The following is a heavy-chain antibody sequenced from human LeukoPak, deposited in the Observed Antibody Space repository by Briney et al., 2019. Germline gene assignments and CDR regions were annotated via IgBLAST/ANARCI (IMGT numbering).Heavy chain of an antibody. CDR1: GFTFSSYW. D-gene: IGHD1-1*01. CDR2: IKYDGNEE. V-gene: IGHV3-7*01. CDR3: KSGGAAPGSLDY. Sequence: GGSLRLSCAASGFTFSSYWMSWMRQAPGKGLEWVANIKYDGNEEYYVDSVKGRFTISRDNAKNSLHLQLNSLRVEDTAVYYCKSGGAAPGSLDYWGQGTLVTVSP. J-gene: IGHJ4*02.